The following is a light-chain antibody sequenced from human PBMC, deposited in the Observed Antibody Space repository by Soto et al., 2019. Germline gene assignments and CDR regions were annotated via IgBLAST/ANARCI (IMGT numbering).Light chain of an antibody. J-gene: IGLJ3*02. CDR1: SGHSSYI. CDR2: LEGSGSY. CDR3: ETWDSNTKV. V-gene: IGLV4-60*03. Sequence: QSVLTQSSSASASLGSSVKLTCTLSSGHSSYIIAWHQQQPGKAPRYLMKLEGSGSYNKGSGVPDRFSGSSSGADRYLTISNPQSEDEADYYCETWDSNTKVFGEGTKLTVL.